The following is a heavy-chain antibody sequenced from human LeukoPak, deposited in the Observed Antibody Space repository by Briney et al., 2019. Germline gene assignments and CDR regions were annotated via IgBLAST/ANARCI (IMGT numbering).Heavy chain of an antibody. Sequence: GGSLRLSCVASGLTFSSYGMHWVRQAPGKGLEWVGFIRSKAYGGTTEYAASVKGRFTISRDDSKSIAYLQMNSLKTEDTAVYYCTRGRYYDSSGGYWGQGTLVTVSS. CDR3: TRGRYYDSSGGY. CDR2: IRSKAYGGTT. J-gene: IGHJ4*02. V-gene: IGHV3-49*04. CDR1: GLTFSSYG. D-gene: IGHD3-22*01.